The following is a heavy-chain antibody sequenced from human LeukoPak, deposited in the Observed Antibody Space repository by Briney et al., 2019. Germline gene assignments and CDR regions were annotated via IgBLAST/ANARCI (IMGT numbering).Heavy chain of an antibody. CDR2: ILRDETHT. J-gene: IGHJ2*01. CDR3: TRDPGSDSRDWYFDV. V-gene: IGHV3-74*01. D-gene: IGHD6-25*01. Sequence: GGCLRLSCAASGFTISSSQMHWVRQAPGKGLVWVSRILRDETHTNYADSVRGRFTISRDNANNMLFLQMNSLRGEDTAAYFCTRDPGSDSRDWYFDVWGRGTLVTVSS. CDR1: GFTISSSQ.